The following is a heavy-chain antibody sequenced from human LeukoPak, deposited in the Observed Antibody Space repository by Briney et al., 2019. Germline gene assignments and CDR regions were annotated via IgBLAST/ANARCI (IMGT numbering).Heavy chain of an antibody. CDR2: INHSGST. D-gene: IGHD2-21*02. J-gene: IGHJ3*02. Sequence: SETLSLTCAVYGGSFSGYYWSWIRQPPGKGLEWIGEINHSGSTNYNPSPKSRVTISVDTSKNQFSLKLSSVTAADTAVYYCARACGGDCYPADAFDIWGQGTMVTVSS. CDR1: GGSFSGYY. V-gene: IGHV4-34*01. CDR3: ARACGGDCYPADAFDI.